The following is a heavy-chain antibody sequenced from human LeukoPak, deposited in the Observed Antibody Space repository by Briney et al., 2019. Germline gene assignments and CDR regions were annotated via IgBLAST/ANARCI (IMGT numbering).Heavy chain of an antibody. CDR1: GGSISSGDYY. V-gene: IGHV4-30-4*01. CDR2: IYYSGST. CDR3: ARLVVVTARGAFDI. D-gene: IGHD2-21*02. Sequence: PSETLSLTCTVSGGSISSGDYYWSWIRQPPGKGLEWIGYIYYSGSTYYNPSLESRVTISVDTSKNQFSLKLSSVTAADTAVYYCARLVVVTARGAFDIWGQGTMVTVSS. J-gene: IGHJ3*02.